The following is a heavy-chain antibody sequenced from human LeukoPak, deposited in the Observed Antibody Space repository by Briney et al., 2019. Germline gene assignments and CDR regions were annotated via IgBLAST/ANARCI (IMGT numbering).Heavy chain of an antibody. J-gene: IGHJ4*02. D-gene: IGHD5-18*01. CDR3: AKDESDTAMEIDY. CDR2: IRYDGSNK. CDR1: GFTFSSYG. Sequence: GGSLRLSCAASGFTFSSYGMHWVRQAPGKGLEGVAFIRYDGSNKYYADSVKGRFTISRDNSKNTLYLQMNSLRAEDTAVYYCAKDESDTAMEIDYWGQGTLVTVSS. V-gene: IGHV3-30*02.